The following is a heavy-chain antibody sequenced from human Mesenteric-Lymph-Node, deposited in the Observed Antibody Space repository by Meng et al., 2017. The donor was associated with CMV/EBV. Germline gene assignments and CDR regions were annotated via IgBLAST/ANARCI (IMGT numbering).Heavy chain of an antibody. CDR2: IRSTSDDGQI. J-gene: IGHJ4*02. D-gene: IGHD3-16*01. Sequence: GASLKISCAASGLTFTDAWMNWVRQAPGKGLEWVARIRSTSDDGQIDYAAPVRGRFTISRDDSISTLYLQMNSLNTEDTAVYYCTTDYWGPSKSGGQGTLVTVSS. V-gene: IGHV3-15*07. CDR3: TTDYWGPSKS. CDR1: GLTFTDAW.